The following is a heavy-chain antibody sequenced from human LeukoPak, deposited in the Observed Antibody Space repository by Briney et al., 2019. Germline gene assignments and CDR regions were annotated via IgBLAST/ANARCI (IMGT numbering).Heavy chain of an antibody. J-gene: IGHJ4*02. D-gene: IGHD6-13*01. CDR1: GYTLTELS. CDR3: ATDEGIAAAGHFDY. CDR2: FDPEDGET. Sequence: ATVKVSCKVSGYTLTELSMHWVRQAPGKGLQWMGGFDPEDGETNYAQKFQGRVTMTEDTSTDTAYMELSSLRSEDTAVYYCATDEGIAAAGHFDYWGQGTLVTVSS. V-gene: IGHV1-24*01.